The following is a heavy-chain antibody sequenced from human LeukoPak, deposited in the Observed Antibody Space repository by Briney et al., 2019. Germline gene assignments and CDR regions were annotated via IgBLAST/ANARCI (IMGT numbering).Heavy chain of an antibody. V-gene: IGHV1-18*01. CDR3: ARDLPLLFFGEGDVFDI. J-gene: IGHJ3*02. Sequence: ASVKVSCKASGYTFTSYGISWVRQAPGQGLEWMGWISAYNGNTNYAQKLQGRVTMTTDTSTSTAYMELRSLRSDDTAVYYCARDLPLLFFGEGDVFDIWGQGTMVTVSS. D-gene: IGHD3-10*01. CDR1: GYTFTSYG. CDR2: ISAYNGNT.